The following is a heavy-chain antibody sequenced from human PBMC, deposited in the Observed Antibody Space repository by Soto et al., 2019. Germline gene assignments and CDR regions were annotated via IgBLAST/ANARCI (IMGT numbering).Heavy chain of an antibody. V-gene: IGHV4-39*01. CDR2: IYYSGST. J-gene: IGHJ6*04. Sequence: PSETLSLTCTVSGGSISSSSYYWGWIRQPPGKGLEWIGSIYYSGSTYYNPSLKSRVTISVDTSKNQFSLKLSSVTAADTAVYYCARLSDYYGMDVWGTGTTVNVSS. CDR3: ARLSDYYGMDV. CDR1: GGSISSSSYY.